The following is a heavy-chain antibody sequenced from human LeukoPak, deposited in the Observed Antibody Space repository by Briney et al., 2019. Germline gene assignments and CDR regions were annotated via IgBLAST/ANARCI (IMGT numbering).Heavy chain of an antibody. CDR1: GFTFSSYA. Sequence: GRSLRLSCAASGFTFSSYAMHWVRQAPGKGLEWVSVVHSGGNTYYADSVKGRFAISRDNSKNTLYLQMNSLRAEDTAVYFCARASTSGWDGFDHWGQGTLVTVSS. J-gene: IGHJ4*02. CDR3: ARASTSGWDGFDH. V-gene: IGHV3-53*01. D-gene: IGHD6-19*01. CDR2: VHSGGNT.